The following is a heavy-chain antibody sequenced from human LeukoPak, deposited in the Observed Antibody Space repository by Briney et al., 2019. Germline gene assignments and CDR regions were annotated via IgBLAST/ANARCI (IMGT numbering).Heavy chain of an antibody. Sequence: PGGSLRLSCAASGFTFSGSAMHWVRQAPGKGLEWVGRIRSKANSYATAYAASVKGRFTISRDDSKNTAYLQMNSLKTGDTAVYYCTSDIVVVVAATGYYGMDVWGQGTTVNVSS. D-gene: IGHD2-15*01. CDR1: GFTFSGSA. CDR2: IRSKANSYAT. J-gene: IGHJ6*02. V-gene: IGHV3-73*01. CDR3: TSDIVVVVAATGYYGMDV.